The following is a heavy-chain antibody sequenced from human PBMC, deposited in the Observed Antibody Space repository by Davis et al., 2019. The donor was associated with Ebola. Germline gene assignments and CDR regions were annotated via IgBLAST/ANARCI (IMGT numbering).Heavy chain of an antibody. CDR2: ISSNGGST. D-gene: IGHD1-26*01. CDR3: ARDGYSGSYYPINWFDP. J-gene: IGHJ5*02. CDR1: GFTFSSYA. V-gene: IGHV3-64*04. Sequence: GESLKISCSASGFTFSSYAMHWVRQAPGKGLEYVSAISSNGGSTYYADSVKGRFTISRDNSKNTLYLQMNSLRAEDTAVYYCARDGYSGSYYPINWFDPWGQGTLVTVSS.